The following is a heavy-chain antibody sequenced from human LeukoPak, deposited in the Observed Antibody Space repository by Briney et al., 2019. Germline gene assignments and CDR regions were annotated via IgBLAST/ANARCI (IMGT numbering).Heavy chain of an antibody. J-gene: IGHJ4*02. Sequence: SETLSLTCTVSGGSISSYYWSRIRQPPGKGLEWIGYIHYSGSTNYNPSLKSRVTISVDTSKNQFSLKLSSVTAADTAVYYCARHGSYYDFWSGYPFDYWGQGTLVTVSS. CDR2: IHYSGST. V-gene: IGHV4-59*08. D-gene: IGHD3-3*01. CDR1: GGSISSYY. CDR3: ARHGSYYDFWSGYPFDY.